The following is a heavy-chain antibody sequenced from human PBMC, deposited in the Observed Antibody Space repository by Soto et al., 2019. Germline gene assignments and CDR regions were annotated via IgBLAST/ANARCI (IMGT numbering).Heavy chain of an antibody. Sequence: QVQLVESGGGVVQPGKSLRLSCAASGFTFSTYGMHWVRQAPGKGLEWVAVIWYDGSNKYHGDSLKGRFTISRDNSNNTLYLQINNLRAEDTAGYYWGRDGALGDTAVVDSWGQGTLVTVSS. CDR3: GRDGALGDTAVVDS. J-gene: IGHJ4*02. V-gene: IGHV3-33*01. CDR1: GFTFSTYG. D-gene: IGHD5-18*01. CDR2: IWYDGSNK.